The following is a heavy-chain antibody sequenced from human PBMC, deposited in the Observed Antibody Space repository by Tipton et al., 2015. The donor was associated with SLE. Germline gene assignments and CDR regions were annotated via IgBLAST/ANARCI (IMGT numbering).Heavy chain of an antibody. CDR3: ASSGYSTGPGAFDF. Sequence: TLSLTCTVSGGSLRSYYWTWIRQPAGKGLEWIGRVYASGSTHYNPSLNSRVIIAVDTSKNQFSLKLTSVTAADTAVYYCASSGYSTGPGAFDFWGQGTLVTVSS. D-gene: IGHD6-19*01. CDR2: VYASGST. CDR1: GGSLRSYY. V-gene: IGHV4-4*07. J-gene: IGHJ3*01.